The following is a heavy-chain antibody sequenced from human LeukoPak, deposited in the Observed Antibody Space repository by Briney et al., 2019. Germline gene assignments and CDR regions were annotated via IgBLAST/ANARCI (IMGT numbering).Heavy chain of an antibody. V-gene: IGHV3-30*18. J-gene: IGHJ5*02. CDR2: ISYDGSNK. CDR1: GFTFSSYG. CDR3: AKDWGSSGWYNWFDP. Sequence: QTGGSLRLSCAASGFTFSSYGMHWVRQAPGKGLEWVAVISYDGSNKYYADSVKGRFTISRDNSKNTLYLHMSSLRVEDTAVYYCAKDWGSSGWYNWFDPWGQGTLVTVSS. D-gene: IGHD6-19*01.